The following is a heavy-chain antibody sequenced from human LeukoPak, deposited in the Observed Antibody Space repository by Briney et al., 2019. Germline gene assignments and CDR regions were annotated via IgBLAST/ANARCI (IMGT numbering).Heavy chain of an antibody. CDR3: ARSISMVRGAIRDAFDI. D-gene: IGHD3-10*01. J-gene: IGHJ3*02. Sequence: ASVKVSCKASGYTFRDYGIIWVRQAPGKGLEWMGWISPYNANTNYAQKLQGRVTMTTDAPTSTAYMELRSLRSDDTAVYYCARSISMVRGAIRDAFDIWGQGTMLTVSS. V-gene: IGHV1-18*01. CDR1: GYTFRDYG. CDR2: ISPYNANT.